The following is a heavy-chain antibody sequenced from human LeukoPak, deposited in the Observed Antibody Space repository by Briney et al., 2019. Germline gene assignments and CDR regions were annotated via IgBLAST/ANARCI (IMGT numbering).Heavy chain of an antibody. J-gene: IGHJ4*02. CDR3: VREGEGPLSKDFDY. CDR1: GFTFTNHY. D-gene: IGHD2/OR15-2a*01. CDR2: IGPHSTFT. V-gene: IGHV1-2*02. Sequence: ASMTDSCKSSGFTFTNHYIHWVRQGPGQGLEWMGYIGPHSTFTSSPQESQGRVTMTRDASMSTAYMELTRLTSDDTAVYYCVREGEGPLSKDFDYWGQGTLVTVSS.